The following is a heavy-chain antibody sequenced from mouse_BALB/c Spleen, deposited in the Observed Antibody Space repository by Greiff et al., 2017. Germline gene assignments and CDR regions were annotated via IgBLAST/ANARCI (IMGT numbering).Heavy chain of an antibody. J-gene: IGHJ4*01. CDR3: ARRDYGSLYAMDY. Sequence: VQLQQSGPELVKPGASVKISCKASGYSFTGYFINWVMQSHGKSLEWIGRINPYNGDTFYNQKFKGKATLTVDKSSSTAHMELRSLASEDSAVYYCARRDYGSLYAMDYWGQGTSVTVSS. D-gene: IGHD1-1*01. CDR1: GYSFTGYF. V-gene: IGHV1-20*02. CDR2: INPYNGDT.